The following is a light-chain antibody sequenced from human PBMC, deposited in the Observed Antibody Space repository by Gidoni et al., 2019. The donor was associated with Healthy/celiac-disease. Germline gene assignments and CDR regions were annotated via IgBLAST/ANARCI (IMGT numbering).Light chain of an antibody. Sequence: QSALTHPGSVSGSPGQSVTISWTGTSSDVGGYNYVSWYQQHPGKAPKLMIYDVSKRPSGVPDRFSGSKSGNTASLTISGLQAEDEADYYCCSYAGSYTWVFGGGTKLTVL. CDR2: DVS. CDR3: CSYAGSYTWV. CDR1: SSDVGGYNY. J-gene: IGLJ3*02. V-gene: IGLV2-11*01.